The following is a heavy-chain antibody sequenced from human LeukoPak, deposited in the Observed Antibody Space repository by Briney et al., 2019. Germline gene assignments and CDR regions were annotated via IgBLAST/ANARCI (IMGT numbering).Heavy chain of an antibody. J-gene: IGHJ4*02. Sequence: SETLSLTCTVSDGSISNYFWSWIRQPPGKGLEWIGYIYDSGSTDYNPSLKSRVTITVDTSKNQFFLKLTSVTATDTAAYYCARDRELGYWGQGTLVTVSS. D-gene: IGHD1-26*01. CDR1: DGSISNYF. V-gene: IGHV4-59*01. CDR2: IYDSGST. CDR3: ARDRELGY.